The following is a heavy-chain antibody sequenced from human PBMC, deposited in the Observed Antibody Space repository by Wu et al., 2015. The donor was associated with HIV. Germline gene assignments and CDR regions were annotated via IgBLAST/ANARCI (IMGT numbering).Heavy chain of an antibody. D-gene: IGHD6-19*01. CDR1: GGSFSGYY. CDR2: INHSGST. CDR3: ARGKGVSIAVVGGYYFDY. J-gene: IGHJ4*02. Sequence: QVQLQQWGAGLLKPSETLSLTCAVYGGSFSGYYWSWIRQPPGKGLEWIGEINHSGSTNYNPSLKSRVTISVDTPKNQFSLKLSSVTAADTAVYYCARGKGVSIAVVGGYYFDYWGQGTLVTVSS. V-gene: IGHV4-34*01.